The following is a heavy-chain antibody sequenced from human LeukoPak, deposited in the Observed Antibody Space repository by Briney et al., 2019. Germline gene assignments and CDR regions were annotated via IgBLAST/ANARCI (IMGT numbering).Heavy chain of an antibody. CDR1: GYTFTDYD. CDR2: ISAYNGHT. CDR3: ARRGLGTTQRYFEY. J-gene: IGHJ4*02. Sequence: GASVNVSCKASGYTFTDYDITWVRQAPGQGLEWMGWISAYNGHTNYAQKLRGRITVTTDTSTSTSYMELRSLRSDGTAVYYCARRGLGTTQRYFEYWGQGTLVIVSS. D-gene: IGHD1-7*01. V-gene: IGHV1-18*01.